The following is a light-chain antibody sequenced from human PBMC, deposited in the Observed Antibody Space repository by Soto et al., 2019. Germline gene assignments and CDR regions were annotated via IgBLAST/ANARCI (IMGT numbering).Light chain of an antibody. V-gene: IGKV3D-15*01. J-gene: IGKJ4*01. CDR2: DAS. Sequence: ETVMTQSPATLSVSPGERATLSCRASQSVSSKLAWYQQKPGQAPRLVIYDASTWATGIPAKFSGSGSGTDFTLTISSLQSEDFAVYYCQQYSNWPRTFGGGTKVDIK. CDR1: QSVSSK. CDR3: QQYSNWPRT.